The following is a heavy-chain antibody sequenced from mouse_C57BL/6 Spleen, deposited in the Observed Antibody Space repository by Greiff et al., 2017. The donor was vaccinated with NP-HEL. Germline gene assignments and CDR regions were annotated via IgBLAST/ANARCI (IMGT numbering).Heavy chain of an antibody. V-gene: IGHV1-52*01. Sequence: QVQLQQPGAELVRPGSSVKLSCKASGYTFTSYWMHWVKQRPIQGLEWIGNIDPSDSETHYNQKFKDKATLTVDKSSSTAYMQLSSLTSEDSAVYYCARSAAAQALYYFDYWGQGTTLTVSS. D-gene: IGHD3-2*02. CDR2: IDPSDSET. CDR3: ARSAAAQALYYFDY. J-gene: IGHJ2*01. CDR1: GYTFTSYW.